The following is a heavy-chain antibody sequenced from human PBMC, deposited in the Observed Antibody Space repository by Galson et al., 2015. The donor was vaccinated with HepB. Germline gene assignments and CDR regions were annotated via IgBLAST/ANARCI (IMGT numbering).Heavy chain of an antibody. V-gene: IGHV3-74*01. Sequence: LRLSCAASGFTFSSYWMHWVRQAPGKGLVWVSRINSDGSSTSYADSVKGRFTISRDNAKNTLYLQMNSLRAEDTAVYYCASTGYYDSSGYYLWGQGTLVTVSS. J-gene: IGHJ5*02. CDR2: INSDGSST. CDR3: ASTGYYDSSGYYL. CDR1: GFTFSSYW. D-gene: IGHD3-22*01.